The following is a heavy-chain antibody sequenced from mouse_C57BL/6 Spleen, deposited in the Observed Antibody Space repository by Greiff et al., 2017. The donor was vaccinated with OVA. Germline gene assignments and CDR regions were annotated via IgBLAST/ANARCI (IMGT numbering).Heavy chain of an antibody. V-gene: IGHV14-3*01. CDR3: ARWLRRAMDY. CDR2: IDPANGNT. J-gene: IGHJ4*01. D-gene: IGHD2-2*01. CDR1: GFNFKNTY. Sequence: VQLQQSVAELVRPGASVKLSCTASGFNFKNTYMHWVKQRPEQGLEWIGRIDPANGNTKYAPKFQGKATITADTSSNTAYLQLSSLTSEDTAIYYCARWLRRAMDYWGQGTSVTVSS.